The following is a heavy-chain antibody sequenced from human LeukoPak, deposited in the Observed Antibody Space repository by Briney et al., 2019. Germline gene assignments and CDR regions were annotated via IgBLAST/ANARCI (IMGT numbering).Heavy chain of an antibody. V-gene: IGHV3-23*01. D-gene: IGHD3-10*01. J-gene: IGHJ4*02. CDR2: IGGSGGST. Sequence: GGSLTLSCATSRFTFRNYAMSWVRQAPGKGLEWVSAIGGSGGSTYYADSVKGRFTISRDNSKNTLYLQMNSLRAEDTAVYYCARGITMLRGVIPYFDYWGQGTLVTVSS. CDR3: ARGITMLRGVIPYFDY. CDR1: RFTFRNYA.